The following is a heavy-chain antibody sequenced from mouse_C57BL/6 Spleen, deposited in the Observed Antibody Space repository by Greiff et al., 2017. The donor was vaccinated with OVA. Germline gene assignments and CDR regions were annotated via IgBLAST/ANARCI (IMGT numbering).Heavy chain of an antibody. Sequence: EVKLVESGGDLVKPGGSLKLSCAASGFTFSSYGMSWVRQTPDKRLEWVATISSGGSYTYYPDSVKGRFTISRDNAKNTLYLQMSSLKSEDTAMYYCARLGGDYYWGQGTTLTVSS. CDR2: ISSGGSYT. CDR1: GFTFSSYG. J-gene: IGHJ2*01. CDR3: ARLGGDYY. V-gene: IGHV5-6*01.